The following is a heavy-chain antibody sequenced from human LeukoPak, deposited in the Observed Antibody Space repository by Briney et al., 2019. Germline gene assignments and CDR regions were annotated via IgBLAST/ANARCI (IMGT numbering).Heavy chain of an antibody. Sequence: GGSPRLSCAASGFTFSSYAMSWARQAPGKGLEWVSAISGGGDSTYYADSVKGRFTISRDNSKNTLYLQMNSLRAEDTAVYYCAKVGAAAGTYFDYWGQGTLVTVSS. CDR1: GFTFSSYA. V-gene: IGHV3-23*01. J-gene: IGHJ4*02. CDR3: AKVGAAAGTYFDY. CDR2: ISGGGDST. D-gene: IGHD6-13*01.